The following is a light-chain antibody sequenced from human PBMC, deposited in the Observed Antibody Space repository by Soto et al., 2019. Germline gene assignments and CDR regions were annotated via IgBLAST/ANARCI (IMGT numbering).Light chain of an antibody. V-gene: IGKV3-15*01. CDR3: QQYYSYPLT. CDR1: QSVRSN. CDR2: GAS. Sequence: IIMTQSPATLSVSPGERVTLSCRASQSVRSNLAWYQQKPGQAPRLLIYGASTRATGIPARFSGSGSGTDFTLTISCLQSEDFATYYCQQYYSYPLTFGGGTKVDIK. J-gene: IGKJ4*01.